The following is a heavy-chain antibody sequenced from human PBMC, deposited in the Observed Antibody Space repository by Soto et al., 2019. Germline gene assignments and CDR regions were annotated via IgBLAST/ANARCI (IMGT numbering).Heavy chain of an antibody. CDR1: GFTFSSYW. D-gene: IGHD2-21*01. Sequence: GGSLRLSCAASGFTFSSYWMHWVRQAPGKGLVWVSRINSDGSRTNYADSVKGRFTISRDNAKNTLYPQMNSLRAEETAVYYCARGVRGAYGLDIWGQGTMVTVSS. CDR3: ARGVRGAYGLDI. J-gene: IGHJ3*02. V-gene: IGHV3-74*01. CDR2: INSDGSRT.